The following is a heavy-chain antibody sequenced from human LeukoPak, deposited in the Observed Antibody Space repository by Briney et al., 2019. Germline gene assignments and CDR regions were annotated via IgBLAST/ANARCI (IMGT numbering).Heavy chain of an antibody. V-gene: IGHV3-9*01. CDR2: ISWNSGSI. CDR3: AKAQNYDFWSGLDY. J-gene: IGHJ4*02. Sequence: PGRSLRLSCAASGFTFDDYAMHWVRQAPGKGLEWVSGISWNSGSIGYADSVKGRFTISRDNAKNSLYLQMNSLRAEDTALYYCAKAQNYDFWSGLDYWGQGTLVTVSS. CDR1: GFTFDDYA. D-gene: IGHD3-3*01.